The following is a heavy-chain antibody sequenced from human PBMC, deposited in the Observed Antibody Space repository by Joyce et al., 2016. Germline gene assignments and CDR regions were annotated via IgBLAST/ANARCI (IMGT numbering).Heavy chain of an antibody. V-gene: IGHV4-59*13. CDR3: TRVEVTGSYSFDV. CDR2: SCHVDGVT. J-gene: IGHJ3*01. D-gene: IGHD3-9*01. Sequence: PGKTPGWLGYSCHVDGVTRRRSSLKSRLNMSLDTSQNQFSLLLTSVTAADTAIYFCTRVEVTGSYSFDVWGPGTMVTVSS.